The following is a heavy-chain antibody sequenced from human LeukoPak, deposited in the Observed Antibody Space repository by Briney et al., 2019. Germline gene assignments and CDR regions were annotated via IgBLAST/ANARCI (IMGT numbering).Heavy chain of an antibody. CDR3: ARGIVVVTAADYYFDY. J-gene: IGHJ4*02. CDR2: IWYDGSNK. CDR1: GFTFSSYW. Sequence: GGSLRFSCAASGFTFSSYWMTWVRQAPGKGLEWVAVIWYDGSNKYYADSVKGRFTISRDNSKNTLYLQMNSLRAEDTAVYYCARGIVVVTAADYYFDYWGQGTLVTVSS. D-gene: IGHD2-21*02. V-gene: IGHV3-33*08.